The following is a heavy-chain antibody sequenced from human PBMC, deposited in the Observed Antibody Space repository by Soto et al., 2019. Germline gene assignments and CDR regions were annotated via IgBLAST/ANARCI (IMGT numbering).Heavy chain of an antibody. V-gene: IGHV3-53*04. D-gene: IGHD3-10*01. CDR3: ARKTDSLPSGGDV. Sequence: EVQLVESGGGLVQPGGSLRLSCTASGFAVRHNYMTWVRQAPGKGLEWVSLIYSGGDTAYADSVKGRFTISRHTSQNTLYLQMNSLRAEDTAVYYCARKTDSLPSGGDVWGKGTAVPVSS. CDR2: IYSGGDT. J-gene: IGHJ6*04. CDR1: GFAVRHNY.